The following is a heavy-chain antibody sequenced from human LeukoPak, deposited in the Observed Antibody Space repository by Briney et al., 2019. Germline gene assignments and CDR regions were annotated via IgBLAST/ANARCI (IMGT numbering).Heavy chain of an antibody. D-gene: IGHD2-21*02. CDR3: GRRSVTSPRDAFDI. Sequence: GESLKISCKGSGYSFTHFWIGWVRQMPGKGLEWMGIIYPADSQSRYSPSFQGQVTISVDKSINTAYLRWSSLKASDSGIYYCGRRSVTSPRDAFDIWGQGTMVSVSS. CDR2: IYPADSQS. J-gene: IGHJ3*02. CDR1: GYSFTHFW. V-gene: IGHV5-51*01.